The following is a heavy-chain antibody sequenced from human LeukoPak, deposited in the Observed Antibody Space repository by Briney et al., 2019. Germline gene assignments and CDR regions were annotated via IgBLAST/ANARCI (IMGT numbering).Heavy chain of an antibody. CDR1: GYTFTSYG. V-gene: IGHV1-18*01. CDR2: ISAYNGNT. D-gene: IGHD3-10*01. CDR3: ARDPTMVRGVKGTPFDY. J-gene: IGHJ4*02. Sequence: ASVKVSCKASGYTFTSYGISWVRQAPGQGLEWMGWISAYNGNTNYAQKLQGRVTMTTDTSTSTAYMELRSLRSDGTAVYYCARDPTMVRGVKGTPFDYWGQGTLVTVSS.